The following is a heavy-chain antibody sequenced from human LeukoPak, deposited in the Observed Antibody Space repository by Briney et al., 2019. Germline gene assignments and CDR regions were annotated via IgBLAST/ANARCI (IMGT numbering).Heavy chain of an antibody. D-gene: IGHD1/OR15-1a*01. CDR3: ANPPLTIRPFDI. Sequence: ASVTVSCTASGYTFTSYDINWVRQATGQGPEWMGWMNPNSGNTGYAQKFQGRGTITRNTSISTAYMELSSLRSEDTAGYYCANPPLTIRPFDIWGQGPMVPV. V-gene: IGHV1-8*01. J-gene: IGHJ3*02. CDR1: GYTFTSYD. CDR2: MNPNSGNT.